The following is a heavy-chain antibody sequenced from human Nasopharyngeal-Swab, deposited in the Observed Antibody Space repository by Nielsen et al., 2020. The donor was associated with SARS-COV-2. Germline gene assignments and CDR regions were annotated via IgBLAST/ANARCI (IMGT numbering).Heavy chain of an antibody. CDR1: RLFCGSFD. J-gene: IGHJ5*02. D-gene: IGHD2-15*01. Sequence: LKLSCSASRLFCGSFDMGWVRQAPGKGLEWVPSISGSSGSTYYADSVKGRFTISRDDSKTTLYLQMNSLSAEDTAIYYCAKDGYCRGVSCYGTWFDPWGQGTLVTVSS. V-gene: IGHV3-23*01. CDR3: AKDGYCRGVSCYGTWFDP. CDR2: ISGSSGST.